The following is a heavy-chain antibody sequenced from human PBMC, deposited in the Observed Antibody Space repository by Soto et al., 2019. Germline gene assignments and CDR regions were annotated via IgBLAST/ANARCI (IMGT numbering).Heavy chain of an antibody. V-gene: IGHV3-43*01. CDR3: AKDTLRSGGGLCDAFDI. CDR1: GFTFDDYT. J-gene: IGHJ3*02. CDR2: ISWDGGST. D-gene: IGHD3-10*01. Sequence: GGSLRLSCAASGFTFDDYTMHWVRQAPGKGLEWVSLISWDGGSTYYADSVKGRFTISRDNSKNSLYLQMNSLRTEDTALYYCAKDTLRSGGGLCDAFDIWGQGTMVTVSS.